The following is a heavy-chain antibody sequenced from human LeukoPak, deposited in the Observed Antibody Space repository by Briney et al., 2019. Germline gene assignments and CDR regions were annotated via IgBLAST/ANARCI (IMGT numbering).Heavy chain of an antibody. J-gene: IGHJ4*02. CDR1: GGTFSSYA. CDR3: AKGRVRYCSGGSCPTLDY. V-gene: IGHV1-69*13. Sequence: SVKVSCKASGGTFSSYAISWVRQAPGQGLKWMGGIIPIFGTANYAQKFQGRVTITADESTSTAYMELNSLRAEDTAVYYCAKGRVRYCSGGSCPTLDYWGQGTLVTVSS. D-gene: IGHD2-15*01. CDR2: IIPIFGTA.